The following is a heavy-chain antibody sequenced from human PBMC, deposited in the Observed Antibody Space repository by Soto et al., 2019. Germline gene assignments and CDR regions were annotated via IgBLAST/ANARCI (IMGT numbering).Heavy chain of an antibody. CDR3: ASPRLSSDGTTPIDY. CDR2: ISYDGSNK. Sequence: QVQLVESGGGVVQPGRSPRLSCAASGFTFSSYAMHWVRQAPGKGLEWVAVISYDGSNKYYADSVKGRFTISRDNSXXTLYLQMNSLRAEDTAVYYCASPRLSSDGTTPIDYWGQGTLVTVSS. D-gene: IGHD1-1*01. J-gene: IGHJ4*02. CDR1: GFTFSSYA. V-gene: IGHV3-30-3*01.